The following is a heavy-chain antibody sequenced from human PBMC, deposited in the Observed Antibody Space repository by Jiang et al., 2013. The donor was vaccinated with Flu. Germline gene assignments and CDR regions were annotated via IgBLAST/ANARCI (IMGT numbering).Heavy chain of an antibody. CDR2: ISSSGGTI. V-gene: IGHV3-48*03. D-gene: IGHD3/OR15-3a*01. CDR1: GFTFSSYE. CDR3: ARDRTGN. Sequence: ASGFTFSSYEMNWVRQAQGRAGVVSYISSSGGTIYYADSVKGRFTISRDNAKNSLYLQMNSLRAEDTAVYYCARDRTGNWGQGTLVTVSS. J-gene: IGHJ4*02.